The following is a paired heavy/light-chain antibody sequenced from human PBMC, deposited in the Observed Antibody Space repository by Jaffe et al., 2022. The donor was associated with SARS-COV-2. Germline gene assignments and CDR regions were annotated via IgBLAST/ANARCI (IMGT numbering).Heavy chain of an antibody. V-gene: IGHV5-51*01. D-gene: IGHD5-12*01. CDR2: IYPGDSDT. CDR3: AKTDIVATISTFDY. J-gene: IGHJ4*02. Sequence: EVQLVQSGAEVKKPGESLKISCKGSGYSFTSYWIGWVRQMPGKGLEWMGIIYPGDSDTRYSPSFHGHVTISADKSISTAYLQWSTLKASDTAMYYCAKTDIVATISTFDYWGQGTLVTVSS. CDR1: GYSFTSYW.
Light chain of an antibody. Sequence: DIQLTQSPSFLSASVGDRVTITCRASQGISNYLAWYQQKPGKAPKLLIYAASTLQSGVPSRFSGSGSGTEFTLTISSLQPEDFATYYCQQLNSYTTFGQGTKLEIK. V-gene: IGKV1-9*01. CDR1: QGISNY. CDR3: QQLNSYTT. J-gene: IGKJ2*01. CDR2: AAS.